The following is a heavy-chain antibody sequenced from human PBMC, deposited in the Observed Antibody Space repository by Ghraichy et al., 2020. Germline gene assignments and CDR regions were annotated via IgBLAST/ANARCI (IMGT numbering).Heavy chain of an antibody. CDR3: ARLGDTSGYYGPFDY. CDR2: IWFDGSNK. Sequence: LSLTCAASGFTFSSYGMHWVRQAPGKGLEWVAAIWFDGSNKYYADSVKGRFTISRDNSKNTLYLQMNGLRAEDTAVYYCARLGDTSGYYGPFDYWGQGTLVTVSS. CDR1: GFTFSSYG. V-gene: IGHV3-33*01. J-gene: IGHJ4*02. D-gene: IGHD3-22*01.